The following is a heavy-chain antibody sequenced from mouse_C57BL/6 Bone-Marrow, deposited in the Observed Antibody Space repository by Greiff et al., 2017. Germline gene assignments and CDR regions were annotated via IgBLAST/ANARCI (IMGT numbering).Heavy chain of an antibody. V-gene: IGHV1-19*01. D-gene: IGHD1-1*01. Sequence: VQLQQSGPVLVKPGASVKMSCKASGYTFTDYYMNWVKQSHGKSLEWIGVINPYNGGTSYNQKFKGKATLTVDKSSSTAYMELNSLTSEDSAVYYCAMGGSSYWYFDVWGTGTTVTVAS. CDR3: AMGGSSYWYFDV. J-gene: IGHJ1*03. CDR1: GYTFTDYY. CDR2: INPYNGGT.